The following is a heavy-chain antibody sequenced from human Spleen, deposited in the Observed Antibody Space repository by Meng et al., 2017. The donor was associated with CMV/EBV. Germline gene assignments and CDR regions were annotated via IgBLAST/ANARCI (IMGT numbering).Heavy chain of an antibody. CDR3: AKAGYSSSFGIDY. J-gene: IGHJ4*02. CDR1: GFTFDDYT. V-gene: IGHV3-43*01. Sequence: GESLKISCAASGFTFDDYTMHWVRQAPGKGLEWVSLISWDGGSTYYADSVKGRFTISRDNSKNSLYLQMNSLRTEDTALYYCAKAGYSSSFGIDYWGQGTLVTVSS. D-gene: IGHD6-6*01. CDR2: ISWDGGST.